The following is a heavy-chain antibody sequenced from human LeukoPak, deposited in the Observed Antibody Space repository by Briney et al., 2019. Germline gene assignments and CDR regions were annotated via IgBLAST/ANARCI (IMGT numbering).Heavy chain of an antibody. V-gene: IGHV3-30*18. CDR2: ISYDGSNK. J-gene: IGHJ4*02. Sequence: GGSLRLSCAASGFTFSSYGMHWVRQAPGKGLEWVAVISYDGSNKYYADSVKGRFTISRDNSKNTLYLQMNSLRAEDTAVYYCAKDLGYWGQGTLVTVSS. CDR3: AKDLGY. CDR1: GFTFSSYG.